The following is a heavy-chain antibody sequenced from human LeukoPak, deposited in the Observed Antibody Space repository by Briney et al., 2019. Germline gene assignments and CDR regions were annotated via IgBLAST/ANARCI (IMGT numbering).Heavy chain of an antibody. V-gene: IGHV1-2*02. CDR3: ARYRAALVYYFFDY. CDR2: INPNSGGT. J-gene: IGHJ4*02. CDR1: GYTFTGYY. D-gene: IGHD1-26*01. Sequence: ASVKVSCKTSGYTFTGYYIHWVRQAPGQGLEWMGWINPNSGGTNYAQNFQGRVTVTRDTSITTAYMELRWLTSDDTAVYYCARYRAALVYYFFDYWGQGTLVTVSS.